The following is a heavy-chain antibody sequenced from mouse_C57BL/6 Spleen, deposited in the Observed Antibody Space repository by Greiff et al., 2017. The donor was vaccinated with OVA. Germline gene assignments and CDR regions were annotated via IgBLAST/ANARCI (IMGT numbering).Heavy chain of an antibody. CDR1: GFTFSDAW. D-gene: IGHD2-4*01. V-gene: IGHV6-6*01. Sequence: EVMLVESGGGLVQPGGSMKLSCAASGFTFSDAWMDWVRQSPEKGLEWVAEIRNKANNHATYYAESVKGRFTISRDDSKSSVYLQMNSLRAEDTGIYYCTSIYYDYDAAWFAYWGQGTLVTVSA. CDR2: IRNKANNHAT. J-gene: IGHJ3*01. CDR3: TSIYYDYDAAWFAY.